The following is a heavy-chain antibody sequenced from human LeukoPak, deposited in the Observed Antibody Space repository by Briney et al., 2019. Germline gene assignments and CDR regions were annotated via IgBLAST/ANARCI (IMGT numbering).Heavy chain of an antibody. CDR3: AKGTSMVRGDLSDY. Sequence: GGSLRLSCAASGFTFSSYGMHWVREAPGKGLEGVAFIRYDGSNKYYADSVKGRFTISRDNSKNTLYLQMNSLRAEDTAVYYCAKGTSMVRGDLSDYWGQGTLVTVSS. J-gene: IGHJ4*02. D-gene: IGHD3-10*01. V-gene: IGHV3-30*02. CDR2: IRYDGSNK. CDR1: GFTFSSYG.